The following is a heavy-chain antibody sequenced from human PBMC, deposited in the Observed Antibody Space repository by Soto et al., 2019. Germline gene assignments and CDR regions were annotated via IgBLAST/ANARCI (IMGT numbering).Heavy chain of an antibody. V-gene: IGHV3-73*01. CDR2: IRSKANSYAT. D-gene: IGHD2-2*02. J-gene: IGHJ6*03. Sequence: EVQLVESGGGLVQPGGSLTLSCAASGFTFSGSAMHWVRQSSGKGLEWVGRIRSKANSYATAYSASVKGRFTISREDSKNTAYLQMNSLKTEDTAVYYCTRHVEYQLLYRYYYYDYMDVWGKWTTVTVSS. CDR1: GFTFSGSA. CDR3: TRHVEYQLLYRYYYYDYMDV.